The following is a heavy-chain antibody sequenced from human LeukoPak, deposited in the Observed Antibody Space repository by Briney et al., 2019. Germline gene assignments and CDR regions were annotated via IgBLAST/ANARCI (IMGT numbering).Heavy chain of an antibody. J-gene: IGHJ4*02. D-gene: IGHD3-22*01. CDR1: GFSVRTNY. Sequence: GGSLRLSCAASGFSVRTNYMTWVRQAPGRGLEWVSVIYSSGNTYSADSVKDRFTISRDNSKNTLYLQMNSLRAEDTAVYYCARGGTSGYHLAQWGQGTLVTVSS. CDR3: ARGGTSGYHLAQ. V-gene: IGHV3-66*01. CDR2: IYSSGNT.